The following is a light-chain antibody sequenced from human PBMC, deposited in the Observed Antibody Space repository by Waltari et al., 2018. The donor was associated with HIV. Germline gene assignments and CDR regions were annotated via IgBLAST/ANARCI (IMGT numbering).Light chain of an antibody. CDR1: QRVSSY. J-gene: IGKJ4*02. CDR2: DAS. V-gene: IGKV3-11*01. Sequence: EIVLPQSLATLSLFPGERATLSCRARQRVSSYLAWYQQKPGQAPRLLIYDASNRATGIPARFIGSGAGTEFTLTISSLEPEDVAVYSCQQHSSWPLTFGEGTKVEIK. CDR3: QQHSSWPLT.